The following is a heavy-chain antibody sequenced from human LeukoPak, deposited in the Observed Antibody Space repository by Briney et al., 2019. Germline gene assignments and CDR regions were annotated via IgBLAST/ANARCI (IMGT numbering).Heavy chain of an antibody. J-gene: IGHJ4*02. CDR3: AKQRGPYGDYKFAFDY. CDR2: INSDGSST. V-gene: IGHV3-74*01. Sequence: GGSLRLSCAASGFTFSSYWMHWVRQAPGKGLVWVSRINSDGSSTSYADSVKGRFTISRDNSKNTLYLQMSSLRVEDTALYYCAKQRGPYGDYKFAFDYWGQGTLVTVSS. CDR1: GFTFSSYW. D-gene: IGHD4-17*01.